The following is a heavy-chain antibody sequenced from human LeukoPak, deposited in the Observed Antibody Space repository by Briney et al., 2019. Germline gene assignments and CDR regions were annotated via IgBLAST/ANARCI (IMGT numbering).Heavy chain of an antibody. CDR3: GKGRVSE. Sequence: GGSLRLSCAASGFPFNTQDMRWVRQAPGKGLGWVSSIHADGVGTFYADSVRGRFTISRDNSKNTLDLQMNSLRVEDTAVYYCGKGRVSEWGQGTLVTVSS. V-gene: IGHV3-23*01. J-gene: IGHJ4*02. CDR1: GFPFNTQD. CDR2: IHADGVGT. D-gene: IGHD6-19*01.